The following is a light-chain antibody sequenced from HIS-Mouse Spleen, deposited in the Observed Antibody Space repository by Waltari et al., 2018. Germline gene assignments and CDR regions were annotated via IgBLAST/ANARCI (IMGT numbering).Light chain of an antibody. V-gene: IGKV3-15*01. J-gene: IGKJ4*01. CDR2: GAS. CDR3: QQYNNWPPAT. CDR1: QSVSSN. Sequence: EIVMTQSPATLSVSPGERATLSCRASQSVSSNLAWHQQKPGQAPRLLIYGASTRATGIPARFSGGGSRTEFTLTISSMQSEDFAVYYCQQYNNWPPATFGGGTKVEIK.